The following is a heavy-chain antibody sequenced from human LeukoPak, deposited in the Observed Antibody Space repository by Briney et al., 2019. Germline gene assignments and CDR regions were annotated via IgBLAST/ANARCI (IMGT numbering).Heavy chain of an antibody. CDR1: GGSISSGGYY. D-gene: IGHD6-13*01. Sequence: PSETLSLTCTVSGGSISSGGYYWSWIRQPPGKGLEWIGYIYHSGSTYYNPSLKSRVTISVDTSKNQFSLKLSSVTAADTAVYYCARDTWGAAAAGTVLRYYYYMDVWGKGTTVTVSS. V-gene: IGHV4-30-2*01. J-gene: IGHJ6*03. CDR2: IYHSGST. CDR3: ARDTWGAAAAGTVLRYYYYMDV.